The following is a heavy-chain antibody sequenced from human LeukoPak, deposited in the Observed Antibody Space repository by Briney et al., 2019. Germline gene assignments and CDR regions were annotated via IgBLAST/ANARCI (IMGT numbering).Heavy chain of an antibody. Sequence: GGSLRLSCAASGFNFHSHEMNWVRQAPGKGLEFISYISPSGTTMYYADSVKGRFTISRDNAKNSLYLQMNSLRAEDTAVYYCARGGYCTTALCYAMNAFDIWGQGTMVIVSS. CDR3: ARGGYCTTALCYAMNAFDI. CDR2: ISPSGTTM. V-gene: IGHV3-48*03. J-gene: IGHJ3*02. D-gene: IGHD2-2*03. CDR1: GFNFHSHE.